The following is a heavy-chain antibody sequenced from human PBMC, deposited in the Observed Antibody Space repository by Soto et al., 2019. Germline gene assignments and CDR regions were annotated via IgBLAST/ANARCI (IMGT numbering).Heavy chain of an antibody. J-gene: IGHJ5*02. CDR1: GFTFSSYA. V-gene: IGHV3-30-3*01. CDR3: ASPGSGAAASRIDP. Sequence: GGSLRLSCAASGFTFSSYAMHWVRQAPGKGLEWVAVISYDGSNKYYADSVKGRFTISRDNSKNTLYLQMNSLRAEDTAVYYCASPGSGAAASRIDPWGQGTLVTVSS. CDR2: ISYDGSNK. D-gene: IGHD6-13*01.